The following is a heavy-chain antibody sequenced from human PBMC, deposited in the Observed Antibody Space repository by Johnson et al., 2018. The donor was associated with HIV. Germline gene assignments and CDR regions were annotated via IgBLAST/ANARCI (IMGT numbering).Heavy chain of an antibody. D-gene: IGHD5-18*01. CDR2: IYSGGST. Sequence: VQLVESGGGLIQPGGSLRLSCAASGFTVSSNYMSWVRQAPGKGLEWVSVIYSGGSTYYADSVKGRFTISRDNSKNTLDLQMNSLRAEDTAVYYCARDGRDLVTRGSFDVWGQGTVVTVSS. J-gene: IGHJ3*01. V-gene: IGHV3-53*01. CDR3: ARDGRDLVTRGSFDV. CDR1: GFTVSSNY.